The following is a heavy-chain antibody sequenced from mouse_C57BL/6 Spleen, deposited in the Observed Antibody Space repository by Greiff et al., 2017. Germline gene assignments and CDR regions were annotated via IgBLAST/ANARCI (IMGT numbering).Heavy chain of an antibody. Sequence: VQLQQSGPELVKPGDSVKISCKASGYSFTGYFMNWVMQSHGKSLEWIGRINPYNGDTFYNQKFKGKATLTVDKSSSTAHMELRSLTSEDSAVYYCARAPIYYYGSSHYAMDYWGQGTSVTVSS. D-gene: IGHD1-1*01. CDR3: ARAPIYYYGSSHYAMDY. J-gene: IGHJ4*01. CDR2: INPYNGDT. CDR1: GYSFTGYF. V-gene: IGHV1-20*01.